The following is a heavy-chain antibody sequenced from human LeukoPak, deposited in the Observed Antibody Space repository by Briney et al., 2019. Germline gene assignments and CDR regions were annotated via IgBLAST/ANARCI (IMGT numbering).Heavy chain of an antibody. CDR3: AKDFGPDYYYYGMDV. Sequence: GRSLRLSCAASGFTFSSYGMHWVRQAPGKGLEWVSGISWNSGSIGYADSVKGRFTISRDNAKNSLYLQMNSLRAEDTALYYCAKDFGPDYYYYGMDVWGQGTTVTVSS. CDR1: GFTFSSYG. V-gene: IGHV3-9*01. D-gene: IGHD3/OR15-3a*01. J-gene: IGHJ6*02. CDR2: ISWNSGSI.